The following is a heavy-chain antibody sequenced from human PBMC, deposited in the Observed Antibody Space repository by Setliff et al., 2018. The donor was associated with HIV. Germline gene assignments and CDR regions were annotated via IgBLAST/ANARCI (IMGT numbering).Heavy chain of an antibody. CDR1: GDTLTELS. J-gene: IGHJ3*02. CDR2: FDPEDGET. Sequence: ASVKVSCKVSGDTLTELSIHWVRQAPGKGLEWMGGFDPEDGETVYAQKFQGRVTMTEDTSADTAYMELSSLISDDTAVYYCARVSSSGWGHAFDIWGQGTMVTVSS. D-gene: IGHD6-19*01. V-gene: IGHV1-24*01. CDR3: ARVSSSGWGHAFDI.